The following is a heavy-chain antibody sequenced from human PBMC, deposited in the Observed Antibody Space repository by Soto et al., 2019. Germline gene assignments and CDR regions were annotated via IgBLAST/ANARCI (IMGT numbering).Heavy chain of an antibody. Sequence: QVQLVESGGGVVQPGRSLRLSCAASGFTFRSYGMHWVRQAPGKGLEWVAVISHDGSNKHYTDYVKGRFTISRDSAKNTLFLQMHSLRAEDTAVYYCAKDREEKARSWPAYRGQGTLVIVSS. J-gene: IGHJ4*02. CDR1: GFTFRSYG. CDR3: AKDREEKARSWPAY. V-gene: IGHV3-30*18. D-gene: IGHD1-26*01. CDR2: ISHDGSNK.